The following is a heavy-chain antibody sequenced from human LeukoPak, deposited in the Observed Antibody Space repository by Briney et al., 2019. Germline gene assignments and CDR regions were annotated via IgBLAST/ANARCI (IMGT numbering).Heavy chain of an antibody. J-gene: IGHJ4*02. CDR3: AKGPKWYDSSGYPGFDY. D-gene: IGHD3-22*01. CDR1: GFTFSSYG. Sequence: GGSLRLSCAASGFTFSSYGMHWVRQAPGKGLEWVAFIRYDGSNKYYADSVKGRFTISRDNSKNTLYLQMNSLRAEDTAVYYCAKGPKWYDSSGYPGFDYWGQGTLVTVSS. CDR2: IRYDGSNK. V-gene: IGHV3-30*02.